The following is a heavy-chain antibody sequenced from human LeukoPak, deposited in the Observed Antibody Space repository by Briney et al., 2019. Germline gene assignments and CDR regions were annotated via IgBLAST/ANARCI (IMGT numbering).Heavy chain of an antibody. CDR3: ASLTRTGDAFDI. D-gene: IGHD2-8*02. J-gene: IGHJ3*02. CDR2: IYYSGST. V-gene: IGHV4-59*08. Sequence: GSLRLSCAASGFTFSSYAMSWVRQAPGKGLEWIGYIYYSGSTNYNPSLKSRVTISVDTSKNQFSLKLSSVTAADTAVYYCASLTRTGDAFDIWGQGTMVTVSS. CDR1: GFTFSSYA.